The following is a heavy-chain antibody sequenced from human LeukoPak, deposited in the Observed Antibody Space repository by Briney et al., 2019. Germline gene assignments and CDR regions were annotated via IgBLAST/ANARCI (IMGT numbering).Heavy chain of an antibody. CDR2: IYHSGST. CDR3: ARRLGIAAAPDY. D-gene: IGHD6-13*01. V-gene: IGHV4-4*02. CDR1: GGSISSSHW. Sequence: SETLSLTCAVSGGSISSSHWWSWVRQPPGKGLEWIGEIYHSGSTNYNPSLRSRVTISVDKSNNQFSLKLSSVTAADTAVYYCARRLGIAAAPDYWGQGTLVTVSS. J-gene: IGHJ4*02.